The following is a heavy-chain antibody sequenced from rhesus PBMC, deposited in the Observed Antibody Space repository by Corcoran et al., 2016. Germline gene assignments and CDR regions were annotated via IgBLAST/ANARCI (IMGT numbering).Heavy chain of an antibody. CDR3: AKTTFYGNSWYFDI. Sequence: QVQLQESGPGLVKPSETLSLTCAVSGGSINGYYWNRIRQPTGKGLEWMGFIGVSSGSTYYHPSLKSRVTISTDTSKNQFSLRLSSVTAADTAVYYCAKTTFYGNSWYFDIWGPGTPITISS. D-gene: IGHD4-35*01. CDR1: GGSINGYY. J-gene: IGHJ2*01. V-gene: IGHV4-165*02. CDR2: IGVSSGST.